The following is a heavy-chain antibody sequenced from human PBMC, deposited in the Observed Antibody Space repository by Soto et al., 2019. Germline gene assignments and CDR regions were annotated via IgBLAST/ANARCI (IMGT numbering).Heavy chain of an antibody. CDR1: GGSFSGYY. Sequence: SETLSLTCAVYGGSFSGYYWSWIRQPPGKGLEWIGEINHSGSTNYNPSLKSRVTISVDTSKNQFSLKLSSVTAADTAVYYCARQAPNDYIWGSYRYGAFDIWGQATMVTVSS. D-gene: IGHD3-16*02. CDR3: ARQAPNDYIWGSYRYGAFDI. J-gene: IGHJ3*02. V-gene: IGHV4-34*01. CDR2: INHSGST.